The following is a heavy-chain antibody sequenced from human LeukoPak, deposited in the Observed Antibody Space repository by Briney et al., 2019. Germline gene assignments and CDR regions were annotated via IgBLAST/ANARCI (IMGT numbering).Heavy chain of an antibody. Sequence: PGRSLRLSCVASGLSFTTKAMHWVRQAPGEGLEWMSYISLDGKNESYADSVRGRFTISRDNSRNTVYLQMNSLRPEDTAVYYCAAQLGSGWHLDYWGQGIRVTVSP. J-gene: IGHJ4*02. CDR3: AAQLGSGWHLDY. D-gene: IGHD6-19*01. CDR1: GLSFTTKA. CDR2: ISLDGKNE. V-gene: IGHV3-30*04.